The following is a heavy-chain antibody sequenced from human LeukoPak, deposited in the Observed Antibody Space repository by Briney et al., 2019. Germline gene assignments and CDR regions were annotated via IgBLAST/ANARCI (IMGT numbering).Heavy chain of an antibody. Sequence: PGGSLRLSCAASGFTFSDYYMSWIRQAPGKGLEWVSVIYSGGSTYYADSVKGRFTISRDNSKNTLYLQMNSLRAEDTAVYYCARGSEPIAAFDIWGQGTMVTVSS. J-gene: IGHJ3*02. V-gene: IGHV3-53*01. D-gene: IGHD2-21*01. CDR1: GFTFSDYY. CDR3: ARGSEPIAAFDI. CDR2: IYSGGST.